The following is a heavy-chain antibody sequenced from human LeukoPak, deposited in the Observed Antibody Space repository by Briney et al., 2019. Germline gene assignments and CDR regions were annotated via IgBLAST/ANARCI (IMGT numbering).Heavy chain of an antibody. V-gene: IGHV3-23*01. D-gene: IGHD1-26*01. J-gene: IGHJ4*02. CDR3: AKGDRPFGY. CDR1: GFTFSRHG. CDR2: ISSSGGFT. Sequence: PGGSLRLSCAASGFTFSRHGVHWVRQAPGKGLEWVSSISSSGGFTYYADSVKGRFTISRDNSKNTLYLQMNSLRAEDMAVYYCAKGDRPFGYWGQGTLVTVSS.